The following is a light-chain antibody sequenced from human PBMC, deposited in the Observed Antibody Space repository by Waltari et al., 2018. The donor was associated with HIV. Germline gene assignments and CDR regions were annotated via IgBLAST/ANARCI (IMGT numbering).Light chain of an antibody. CDR1: SAHIGSRT. Sequence: QSVLTQPPSASGTPGQRVTISCSGSSAHIGSRTVSWYQQLPGTAPKPLIYSNNQRPSGVPDRFSGSKSGTSAALAISGLQSEDEADYYCATWDDSLNGYVLGAGTRVTVL. CDR2: SNN. CDR3: ATWDDSLNGYV. J-gene: IGLJ1*01. V-gene: IGLV1-44*01.